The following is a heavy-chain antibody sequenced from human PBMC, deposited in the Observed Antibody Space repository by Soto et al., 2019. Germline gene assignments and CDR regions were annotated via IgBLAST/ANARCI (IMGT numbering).Heavy chain of an antibody. CDR3: AKPPKVISTSFDY. Sequence: PGGSLRLSCVASGFTFSSYALNWVRQAPGRGLEWVSAISGSGGTTYYADSVKGRFTISRDNSKNTLFLQMNSLRAEDAAIYYCAKPPKVISTSFDYWGQGSLVTVSS. J-gene: IGHJ4*02. D-gene: IGHD3-22*01. V-gene: IGHV3-23*01. CDR1: GFTFSSYA. CDR2: ISGSGGTT.